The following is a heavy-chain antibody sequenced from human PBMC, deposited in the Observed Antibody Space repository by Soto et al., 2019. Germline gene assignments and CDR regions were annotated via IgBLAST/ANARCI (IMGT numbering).Heavy chain of an antibody. Sequence: ASVKVSCKASGYTFTSYYMHWVRQAPGQGLEWMGIINPSGGSTSYAQKFQGRVTMTRDTSTSTVYMELSSLRSEDTAVYYCARDRNTVTDDNWFDPWGQGTLVTVSS. V-gene: IGHV1-46*03. CDR3: ARDRNTVTDDNWFDP. CDR1: GYTFTSYY. CDR2: INPSGGST. J-gene: IGHJ5*02. D-gene: IGHD4-17*01.